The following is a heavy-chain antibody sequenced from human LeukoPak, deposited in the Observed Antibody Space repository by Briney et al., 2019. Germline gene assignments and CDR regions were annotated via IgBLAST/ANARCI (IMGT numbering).Heavy chain of an antibody. CDR3: AREGVHAYFDY. CDR1: GGSISNYY. CDR2: IYYSGST. Sequence: PSETLSLACTVSGGSISNYYWSWIRQPPGKGLEWIGYIYYSGSTNYNPSLKSRVTISVDTSKNQFSLKLSSVTAADTAVYYCAREGVHAYFDYWGQGTLVTVSS. V-gene: IGHV4-59*01. D-gene: IGHD3-10*01. J-gene: IGHJ4*02.